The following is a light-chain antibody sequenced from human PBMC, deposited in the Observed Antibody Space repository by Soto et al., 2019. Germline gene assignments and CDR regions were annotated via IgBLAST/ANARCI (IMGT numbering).Light chain of an antibody. J-gene: IGKJ1*01. CDR1: QSFNTW. V-gene: IGKV1-5*01. CDR2: DAS. CDR3: QQYESYSRT. Sequence: DIQMTQSPSTLSASVGDRVTITCRASQSFNTWLAWFQQKPGKAPKLLIYDASSLESGVPSRFSGSGSGTEFTLTISSLQPEDSATYYCQQYESYSRTFGQGTKVEIK.